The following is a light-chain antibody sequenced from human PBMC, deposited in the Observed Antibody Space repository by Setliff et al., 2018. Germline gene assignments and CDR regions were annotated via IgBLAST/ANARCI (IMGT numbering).Light chain of an antibody. CDR2: DND. J-gene: IGLJ2*01. V-gene: IGLV1-51*01. CDR3: ATWDTSLSAGL. CDR1: TSNIGNNY. Sequence: QSALSQPPSVSAAPGQTVTISCSGTTSNIGNNYVSWYQQIPGTAPKLLIYDNDRRPSEIPDRFSGSNSGTSATLGITGLQTGDEADYYCATWDTSLSAGLFGGGTKVTVL.